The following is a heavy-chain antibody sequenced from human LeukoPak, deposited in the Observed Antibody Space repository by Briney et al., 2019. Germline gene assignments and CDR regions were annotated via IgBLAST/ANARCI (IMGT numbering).Heavy chain of an antibody. CDR2: ISYDGSNK. CDR1: GFTFSSYA. D-gene: IGHD6-13*01. J-gene: IGHJ4*02. V-gene: IGHV3-30-3*01. Sequence: RRSLRLSCAASGFTFSSYAMHWVRQAPGKGLEWGAVISYDGSNKYYADSVKGRFTISRDNSKNTLYLQMNSLRAEDTAVYYCARNRESSWNPDYWGQGTLVTVSS. CDR3: ARNRESSWNPDY.